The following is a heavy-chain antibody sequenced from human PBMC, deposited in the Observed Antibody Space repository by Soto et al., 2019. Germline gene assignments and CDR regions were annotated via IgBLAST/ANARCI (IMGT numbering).Heavy chain of an antibody. D-gene: IGHD2-2*01. CDR2: IIPIFGTA. Sequence: SVKVSCKASGGTFSSYAISWVRQAPGQGLEWMGGIIPIFGTANYAQKFQGRVTITANESTSTAYMELSSLRSEDTAVYYCALARGIVVVPAAINSYFDYWGQGTLVTVS. V-gene: IGHV1-69*13. J-gene: IGHJ4*02. CDR3: ALARGIVVVPAAINSYFDY. CDR1: GGTFSSYA.